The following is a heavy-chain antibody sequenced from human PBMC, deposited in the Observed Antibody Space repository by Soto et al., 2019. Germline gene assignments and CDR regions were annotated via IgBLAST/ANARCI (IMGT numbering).Heavy chain of an antibody. J-gene: IGHJ4*02. CDR3: GRGRSTRWFSEY. Sequence: QVQLVQSGAEVKKPGASVKVSCKTSGYTFTSYDINWVRQATGHGLEWMGWMNPNSGNTGYAQNLQGRVTMTRNTSISTAYMELSGMRSDDPAVYYCGRGRSTRWFSEYWGQGTLVTGSS. D-gene: IGHD2-15*01. CDR2: MNPNSGNT. CDR1: GYTFTSYD. V-gene: IGHV1-8*01.